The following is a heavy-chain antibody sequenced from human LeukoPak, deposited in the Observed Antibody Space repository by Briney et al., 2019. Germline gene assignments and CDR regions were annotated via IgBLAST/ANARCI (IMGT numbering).Heavy chain of an antibody. V-gene: IGHV1-2*02. Sequence: ASVKVSCKASEYTFTGYYMHWVRQAPGQGLEWMGWINPNSGGTNYAQKFQGRVTMTRDTSISTAYMELSRLRSDDTAVYYCARPYCSGGSCYRWFDPWGQGTLVTVSS. CDR2: INPNSGGT. J-gene: IGHJ5*02. D-gene: IGHD2-15*01. CDR3: ARPYCSGGSCYRWFDP. CDR1: EYTFTGYY.